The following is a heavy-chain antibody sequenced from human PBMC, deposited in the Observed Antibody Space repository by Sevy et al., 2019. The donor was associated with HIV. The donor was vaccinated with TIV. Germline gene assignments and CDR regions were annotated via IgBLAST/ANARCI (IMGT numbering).Heavy chain of an antibody. CDR2: IGASGVAT. D-gene: IGHD4-17*01. Sequence: GGSLRLSCTASGFTFGAYAMNWVRQAPGEGLEWVSGIGASGVATYYADSVKGRFTVSRENSNNTLFLQMNSPRVEDTAIYYCARRWVTDGDYVGLDPWGQGTLVTVSS. V-gene: IGHV3-23*01. CDR1: GFTFGAYA. CDR3: ARRWVTDGDYVGLDP. J-gene: IGHJ5*02.